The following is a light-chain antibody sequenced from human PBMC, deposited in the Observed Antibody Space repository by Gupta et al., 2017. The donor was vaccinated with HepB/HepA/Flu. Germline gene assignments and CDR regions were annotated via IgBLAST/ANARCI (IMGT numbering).Light chain of an antibody. J-gene: IGKJ1*01. V-gene: IGKV1-39*01. CDR2: AAS. CDR1: QSISSY. CDR3: QQSYSTPPT. Sequence: DIQMTQSPSSLSASVGDRVTITCRASQSISSYLNWFQQKPGIAPKLLIYAASNLQSGVPSRFSGSGSGTNFTLTISSLQPEDCATYYCQQSYSTPPTFGQGTKVEIK.